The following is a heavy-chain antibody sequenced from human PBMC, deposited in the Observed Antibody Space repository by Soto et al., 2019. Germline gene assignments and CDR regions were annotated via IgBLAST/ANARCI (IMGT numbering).Heavy chain of an antibody. V-gene: IGHV3-9*01. CDR1: GFAFDDYA. CDR3: AKGSGRYCTNGVVDY. CDR2: ISWNSGSI. Sequence: EVQLVESGGGLVQPGRSLRLSCAAYGFAFDDYAMHWFRQAPGKGLEWVSGISWNSGSIGYADSVKGRFTISRDNAKNSLYLQMNSLRAEDTALYYCAKGSGRYCTNGVVDYWGQGTLVTVSS. J-gene: IGHJ4*02. D-gene: IGHD2-8*01.